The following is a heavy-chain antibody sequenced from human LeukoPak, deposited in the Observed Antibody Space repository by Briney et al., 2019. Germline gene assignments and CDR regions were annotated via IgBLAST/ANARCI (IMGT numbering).Heavy chain of an antibody. V-gene: IGHV4-59*08. CDR3: ARHERGAENLDY. CDR2: VSYSGRT. CDR1: GASISNYY. J-gene: IGHJ4*02. D-gene: IGHD1-1*01. Sequence: SETLSLTCTVSGASISNYYWSWLRQLPGKGLECIGYVSYSGRTNHNPSLKSRVTISAYTSKNQFSLKLTSVTAADTAVYYCARHERGAENLDYWGQGTLVTVSS.